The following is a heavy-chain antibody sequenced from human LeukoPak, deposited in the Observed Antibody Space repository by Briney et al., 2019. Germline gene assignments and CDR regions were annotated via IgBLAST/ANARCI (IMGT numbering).Heavy chain of an antibody. CDR3: YVWFGELGQDY. Sequence: GASVKVSCKASGYTFTSYAMNWVRQAPGQGLEWMGWINTNTGNPTYAQGFTGRFVFSLDTSVSTAYLQICSLKAEDTAVYYRYVWFGELGQDYWGQGTLVTVSS. CDR1: GYTFTSYA. J-gene: IGHJ4*02. V-gene: IGHV7-4-1*01. D-gene: IGHD3-10*01. CDR2: INTNTGNP.